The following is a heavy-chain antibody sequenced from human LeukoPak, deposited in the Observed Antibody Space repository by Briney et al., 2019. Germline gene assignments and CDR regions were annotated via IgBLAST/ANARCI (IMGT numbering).Heavy chain of an antibody. V-gene: IGHV1-2*02. CDR1: GYTFTGYY. D-gene: IGHD3-10*01. CDR3: ARDTRITMVRGVIWWFDP. Sequence: ASVKVSCKASGYTFTGYYMHWVRQAPGQGLEWMGWINPNSGGTNYAQKFQGRVTMTRDTSISTAYMELSRLRSDDTAVYYCARDTRITMVRGVIWWFDPWGQGTLVTVSS. CDR2: INPNSGGT. J-gene: IGHJ5*02.